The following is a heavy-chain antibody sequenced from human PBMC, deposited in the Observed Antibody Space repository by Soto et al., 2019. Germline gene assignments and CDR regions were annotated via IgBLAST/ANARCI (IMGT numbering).Heavy chain of an antibody. CDR1: GYTFSTYA. Sequence: ASVKVSCKASGYTFSTYAMHWVRQAPGQSLEWMGWINGGTGQTKYSPRFQDRVTITRDSSASAAHLELSSLTSEDTAVYYCARGKGMEENYYYYGLDIWGQGTTVTVSS. D-gene: IGHD1-1*01. V-gene: IGHV1-3*01. CDR2: INGGTGQT. CDR3: ARGKGMEENYYYYGLDI. J-gene: IGHJ6*02.